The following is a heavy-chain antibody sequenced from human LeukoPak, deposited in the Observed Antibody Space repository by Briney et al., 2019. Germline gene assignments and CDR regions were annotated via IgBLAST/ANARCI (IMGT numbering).Heavy chain of an antibody. CDR2: ISWNSGSI. CDR1: GFTFDDYA. V-gene: IGHV3-9*01. J-gene: IGHJ6*02. Sequence: GRSLRLSCAASGFTFDDYAMHWVRQAPGKGLEWVSGISWNSGSIGYADSVKGRFTISRDNAKNTLYLQMNSLRAEDTAVYYCARDAKDAYYDFWSGPKYGMDVWGQGTTVTVSS. CDR3: ARDAKDAYYDFWSGPKYGMDV. D-gene: IGHD3-3*01.